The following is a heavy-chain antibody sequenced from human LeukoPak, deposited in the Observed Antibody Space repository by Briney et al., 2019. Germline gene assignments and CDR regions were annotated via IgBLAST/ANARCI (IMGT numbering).Heavy chain of an antibody. CDR1: RFTFSSYG. V-gene: IGHV3-30*02. CDR2: IRYDGTNK. Sequence: PGGSLRLSCAASRFTFSSYGMHWVRQAPGKGLQWVTFIRYDGTNKSYADSVKGRFTISRDNSKNTLYLQMNSLRAEDTAVYYCARDGRDYYGSGSYPYWGQGTLVTVSS. J-gene: IGHJ4*02. CDR3: ARDGRDYYGSGSYPY. D-gene: IGHD3-10*01.